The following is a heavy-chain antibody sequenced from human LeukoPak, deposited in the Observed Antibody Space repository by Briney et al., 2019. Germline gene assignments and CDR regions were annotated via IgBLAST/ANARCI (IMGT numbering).Heavy chain of an antibody. CDR2: INHSGST. V-gene: IGHV4-34*01. CDR3: ARSITMIVEFDY. CDR1: GGSFSGYY. J-gene: IGHJ4*02. Sequence: KPSETLSLTCAVYGGSFSGYYWSWIRQPPGKGLEWIGEINHSGSTNYNPSLKSRVTISVDTSKNQFSLKLSSVTAADTAVYYCARSITMIVEFDYWGQGTLVTVSS. D-gene: IGHD3-22*01.